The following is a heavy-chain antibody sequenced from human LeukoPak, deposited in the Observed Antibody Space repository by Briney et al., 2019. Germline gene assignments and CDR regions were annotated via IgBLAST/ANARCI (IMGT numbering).Heavy chain of an antibody. J-gene: IGHJ3*02. CDR2: MNHSGST. CDR3: ASPGIMITFGGVRRGAFDI. D-gene: IGHD3-16*01. Sequence: SETLSVTCAVYGGSFSGYYWNWIRQPPGKGLEWIGEMNHSGSTNYNPPLKSRVTISVDTTKNQFSLKLNSVTAADTAVYYCASPGIMITFGGVRRGAFDIWGQGTMVTVSS. CDR1: GGSFSGYY. V-gene: IGHV4-34*01.